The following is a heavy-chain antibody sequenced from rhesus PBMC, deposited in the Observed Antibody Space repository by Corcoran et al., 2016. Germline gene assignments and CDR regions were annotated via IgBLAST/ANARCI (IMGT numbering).Heavy chain of an antibody. Sequence: QVQLQESGPGLVKPSETLSLTCAVSGGSISSNYWSWIRQPPGKGLEWIGRISGSGGGTDYTPSLKSRVTISTDTSKNPFSLRLSSVTAAATAVYYCARAYSSGWYGYFEFWGQGALVTVSS. CDR3: ARAYSSGWYGYFEF. J-gene: IGHJ1*01. V-gene: IGHV4-173*01. D-gene: IGHD6-31*01. CDR2: ISGSGGGT. CDR1: GGSISSNY.